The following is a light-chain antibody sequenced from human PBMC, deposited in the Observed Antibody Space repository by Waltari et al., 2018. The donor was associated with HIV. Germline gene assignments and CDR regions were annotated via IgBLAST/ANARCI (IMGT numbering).Light chain of an antibody. Sequence: EIVLTKSPGTLSLSPGDRATLTCRTSKSVSSNYLVWYQHKPGQAPRVLIYGASSRATGIPDRFSGSGSGTDFTLTISRLEPEDFAVYYCQHYASSSFTFGPGTKVDIK. J-gene: IGKJ3*01. CDR2: GAS. V-gene: IGKV3-20*01. CDR1: KSVSSNY. CDR3: QHYASSSFT.